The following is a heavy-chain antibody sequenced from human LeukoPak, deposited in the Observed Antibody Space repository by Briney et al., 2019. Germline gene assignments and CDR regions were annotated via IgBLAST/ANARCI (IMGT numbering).Heavy chain of an antibody. D-gene: IGHD6-13*01. V-gene: IGHV3-7*05. Sequence: GGSLRLSCEASEFIFSKYWMSWVRQAPEKGLEWVARINQDGTEKYSVDSVKGRFTISRDNAKNSLYLQINNVKAEDTAVYYCAKAIYSSSWQVFDYWGQGNLVTVSS. CDR3: AKAIYSSSWQVFDY. J-gene: IGHJ4*02. CDR2: INQDGTEK. CDR1: EFIFSKYW.